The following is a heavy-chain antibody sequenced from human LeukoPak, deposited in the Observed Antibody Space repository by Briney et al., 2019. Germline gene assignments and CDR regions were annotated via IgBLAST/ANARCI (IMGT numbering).Heavy chain of an antibody. V-gene: IGHV1-18*01. CDR2: ISAYNGNT. D-gene: IGHD3-3*01. J-gene: IGHJ5*02. CDR3: ARGGITIFGVVNNWFDP. Sequence: GASVKVSCKASGYTFTSYGISWVRQAPGQGLEWMGWISAYNGNTNYAQKFQGRVTITADESTSTAYMELSSLRSEDTAVYYCARGGITIFGVVNNWFDPWGQGTLVTVSS. CDR1: GYTFTSYG.